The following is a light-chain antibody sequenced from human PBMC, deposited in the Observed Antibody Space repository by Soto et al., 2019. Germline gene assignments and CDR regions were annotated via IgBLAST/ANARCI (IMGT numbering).Light chain of an antibody. CDR2: VAS. CDR3: QQYDSTPPT. CDR1: QSVKSNY. J-gene: IGKJ1*01. V-gene: IGKV3-20*01. Sequence: EIVLTQSPGTLSLSPGDRATLSCRASQSVKSNYFAWYQRKPGQAPRLLIYVASNRATDIPYRFSASGSGTDFTLTITRLEAEDFAVYYSQQYDSTPPTFGQGNKVEVK.